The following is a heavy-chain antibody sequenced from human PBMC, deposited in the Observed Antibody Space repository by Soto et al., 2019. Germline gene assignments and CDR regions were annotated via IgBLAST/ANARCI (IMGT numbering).Heavy chain of an antibody. CDR2: ISYDGSNK. J-gene: IGHJ6*02. CDR3: AKDRTPREVVVAATPYYYGMDV. V-gene: IGHV3-30*18. D-gene: IGHD2-15*01. Sequence: PGGSLRLSCAASGFTFSSYGMHWVRQAPGKGLEWVAVISYDGSNKYYADSVKGRFTISRDNSKNTLYLQMNSLRAEDTAVYYCAKDRTPREVVVAATPYYYGMDVWGQGTTVTVSS. CDR1: GFTFSSYG.